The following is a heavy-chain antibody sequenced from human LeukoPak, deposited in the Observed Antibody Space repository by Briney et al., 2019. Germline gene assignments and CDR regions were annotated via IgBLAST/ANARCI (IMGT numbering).Heavy chain of an antibody. D-gene: IGHD6-19*01. CDR2: SYYSGST. V-gene: IGHV4-31*03. CDR3: ARGGTYSSGYFDY. CDR1: GGSISSGGYY. Sequence: PSQTLSLTCTVSGGSISSGGYYWSWIRQHPGKGLEWIGYSYYSGSTNYNPSLKSRVTISVDTSKNQFSLEVGSVTAADTAVYYCARGGTYSSGYFDYWGQGTLVTVSS. J-gene: IGHJ4*02.